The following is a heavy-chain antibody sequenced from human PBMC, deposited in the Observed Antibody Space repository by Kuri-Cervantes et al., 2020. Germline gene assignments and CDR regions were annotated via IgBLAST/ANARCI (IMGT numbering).Heavy chain of an antibody. V-gene: IGHV4-4*07. Sequence: GSLRLSCTVSGGSISSYYWSWIRQPAGKGLEWIGRIYTSGSTNYNPSLKSRVTISVDTSKNQFSLKLTSVTAADTAMYYCARDTWVVRGRWFDPWGQGTLVTVSS. D-gene: IGHD3-10*01. J-gene: IGHJ5*02. CDR1: GGSISSYY. CDR2: IYTSGST. CDR3: ARDTWVVRGRWFDP.